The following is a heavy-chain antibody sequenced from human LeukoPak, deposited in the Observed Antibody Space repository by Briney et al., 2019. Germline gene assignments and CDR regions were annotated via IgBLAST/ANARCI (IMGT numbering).Heavy chain of an antibody. CDR1: GYSISSGYY. D-gene: IGHD6-13*01. Sequence: SETLSLTCTVSGYSISSGYYWGWIRQPPGKGLEWIGSIYHSGSTYYNPSLKSRVTISVDTSKNQFSLKLSSVTAADTAVYYCARAPIAAAGTAFDYWGQGTLVTVSS. V-gene: IGHV4-38-2*02. CDR2: IYHSGST. J-gene: IGHJ4*02. CDR3: ARAPIAAAGTAFDY.